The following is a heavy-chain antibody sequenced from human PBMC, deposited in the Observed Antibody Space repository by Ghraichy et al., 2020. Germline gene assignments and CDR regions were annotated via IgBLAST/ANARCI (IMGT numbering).Heavy chain of an antibody. CDR3: VLAYSSSSGYYYYYGMDV. D-gene: IGHD6-6*01. J-gene: IGHJ6*02. CDR1: GGSFSGYY. V-gene: IGHV4-34*01. Sequence: ETLSLTCAVYGGSFSGYYWSWIRQPPGKGLEWIGEINHSGSTNYNPSLKSRVTISVDTSKNQFSLKLSSVTAADTAVYYCVLAYSSSSGYYYYYGMDVWGQGTTVTVSS. CDR2: INHSGST.